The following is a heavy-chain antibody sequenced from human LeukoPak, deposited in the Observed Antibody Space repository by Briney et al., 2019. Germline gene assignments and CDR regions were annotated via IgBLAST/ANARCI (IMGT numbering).Heavy chain of an antibody. CDR2: IYYSGST. V-gene: IGHV4-38-2*02. Sequence: SETLSLTCTVSGYSISSGYYWGWIRQPPGKGLEWIGSIYYSGSTYYNPSLKSRVTISVDTSKNQFSLKLSSVTAADTAVYYCASTMNNWNDGAHFDYWGQGTLVTVSS. CDR3: ASTMNNWNDGAHFDY. CDR1: GYSISSGYY. J-gene: IGHJ4*02. D-gene: IGHD1-1*01.